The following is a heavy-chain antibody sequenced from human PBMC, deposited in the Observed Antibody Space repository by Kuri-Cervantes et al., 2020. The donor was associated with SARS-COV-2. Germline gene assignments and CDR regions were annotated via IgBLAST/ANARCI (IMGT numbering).Heavy chain of an antibody. CDR3: TTEDPGFSGSYYYYYYMDV. V-gene: IGHV3-15*01. J-gene: IGHJ6*03. Sequence: GESLKISCAASGFTFSNAWMSWVRQAPGKGLEWLGRIKSKTDGGTTDYAAPVKGRFTISRDDSKNTLYLQMNSLKTEDTAVYYCTTEDPGFSGSYYYYYYMDVWGKGTTVTVSS. D-gene: IGHD1-26*01. CDR1: GFTFSNAW. CDR2: IKSKTDGGTT.